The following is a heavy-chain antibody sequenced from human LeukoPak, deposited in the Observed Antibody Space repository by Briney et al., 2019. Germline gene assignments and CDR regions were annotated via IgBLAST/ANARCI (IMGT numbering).Heavy chain of an antibody. V-gene: IGHV3-23*01. CDR3: AKAPGIRGGATFYFDY. D-gene: IGHD1-26*01. CDR1: GFTFSSYA. CDR2: ISGSGGST. J-gene: IGHJ4*02. Sequence: GGSLRLSCAASGFTFSSYAMSWVRQAPGKGLECVSAISGSGGSTYYADSVKGRFTISRDNSTNTLYLQMNSLRAEDTAVYYCAKAPGIRGGATFYFDYWGQGTLVTVSS.